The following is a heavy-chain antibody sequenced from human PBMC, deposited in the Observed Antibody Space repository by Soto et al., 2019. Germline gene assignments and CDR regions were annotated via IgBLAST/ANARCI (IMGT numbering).Heavy chain of an antibody. J-gene: IGHJ4*02. CDR2: ISYSGTT. D-gene: IGHD4-17*01. V-gene: IGHV4-61*01. CDR3: ARGATVTQYDY. CDR1: GVSVSSGSFY. Sequence: TLSLTCTVSGVSVSSGSFYWAWIRQPPGKGLEWIGFISYSGTTNYNPSLKSRVTISVDTSRSQISLKVSSLTAADSAVYYCARGATVTQYDYWGQGTLVTVSS.